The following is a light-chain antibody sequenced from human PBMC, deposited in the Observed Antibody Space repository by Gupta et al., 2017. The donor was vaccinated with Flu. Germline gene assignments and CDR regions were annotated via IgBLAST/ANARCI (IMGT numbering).Light chain of an antibody. CDR2: KAS. V-gene: IGKV1-5*03. Sequence: DIQMTQSPSTLSASVGDRVTITCRATQNINRWLAWYQQKPGNAPKLLIYKASTLESAVPSRFSGSGSGTXFTLTIXSLQPDDFATYYCQQYHAYPVTFGXGTKVEI. CDR3: QQYHAYPVT. J-gene: IGKJ4*01. CDR1: QNINRW.